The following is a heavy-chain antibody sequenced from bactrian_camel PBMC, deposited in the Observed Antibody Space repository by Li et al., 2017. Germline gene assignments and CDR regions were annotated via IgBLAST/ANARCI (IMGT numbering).Heavy chain of an antibody. D-gene: IGHD7*01. J-gene: IGHJ7*01. CDR2: INTDGSMT. CDR1: GFTARSYS. Sequence: QVQLVESGGGLVQPGGSLVLSCVGSGFTARSYSMSWIRQAPGKGLEWVSTINTDGSMTYYGNSVKGRFTISRDNAKNTLYLQLNSLKTVDTAMYYCAKNRVKLVSPIGNYGLDYWGNGTQVTV. V-gene: IGHV3S1*01.